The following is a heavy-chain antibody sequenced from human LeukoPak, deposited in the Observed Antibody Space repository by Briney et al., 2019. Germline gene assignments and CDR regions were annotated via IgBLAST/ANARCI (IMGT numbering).Heavy chain of an antibody. CDR3: AKEVAFGAGAYDV. Sequence: PGGSLRLSCAASGFAFNSYVIHWVRQAPGKGLEGVAIIWFDGSHEDYVDSVRGRFTISRDNSRNTMYLQMNSLRVEDTALYFCAKEVAFGAGAYDVWGQGTRVTVSS. V-gene: IGHV3-33*06. CDR2: IWFDGSHE. D-gene: IGHD3-10*01. J-gene: IGHJ3*01. CDR1: GFAFNSYV.